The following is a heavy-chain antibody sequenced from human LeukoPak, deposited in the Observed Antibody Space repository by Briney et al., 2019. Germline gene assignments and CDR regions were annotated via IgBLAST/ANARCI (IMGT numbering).Heavy chain of an antibody. V-gene: IGHV3-23*01. CDR2: ISGSGGST. D-gene: IGHD6-19*01. J-gene: IGHJ5*02. CDR1: GFTFSSYA. Sequence: GGSLGLSCAASGFTFSSYAMSWVRQAPGKGLEWVSAISGSGGSTYYADSVKGRFTISRDNSKNTLYLQMNSLRAEDTAVYYCAKTGYSSGWYRKDNWFDPWGQGTLVTVSS. CDR3: AKTGYSSGWYRKDNWFDP.